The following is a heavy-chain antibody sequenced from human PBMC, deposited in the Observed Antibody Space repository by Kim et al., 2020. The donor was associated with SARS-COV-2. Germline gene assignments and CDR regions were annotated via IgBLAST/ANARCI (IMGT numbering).Heavy chain of an antibody. V-gene: IGHV4-39*01. CDR1: GGSISSSSYY. CDR2: IYYSGST. CDR3: AGVSVFRFLEWFGTWPGGYYGMDV. Sequence: SETLSLTCTVSGGSISSSSYYWGWIRQPPGKGLEWIGSIYYSGSTYYNPSLKSRVTISVDTSKNQFSLKLSSVTAADTAVYYCAGVSVFRFLEWFGTWPGGYYGMDVWGQGTTVTVSS. J-gene: IGHJ6*02. D-gene: IGHD3-3*01.